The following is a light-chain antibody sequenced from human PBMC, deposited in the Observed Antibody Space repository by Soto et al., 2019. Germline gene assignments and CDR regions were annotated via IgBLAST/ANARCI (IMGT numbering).Light chain of an antibody. CDR2: DAS. CDR3: QQYNSYSQT. Sequence: IHITHSPSTLSASVGDRVTITCRASQSISSWLAWYQQKPGKAPKLLIYDASSLESGVPSRFSGSGSGTEFTLPISSLQPDDFATYYCQQYNSYSQTFGQGTKV. V-gene: IGKV1-5*01. CDR1: QSISSW. J-gene: IGKJ1*01.